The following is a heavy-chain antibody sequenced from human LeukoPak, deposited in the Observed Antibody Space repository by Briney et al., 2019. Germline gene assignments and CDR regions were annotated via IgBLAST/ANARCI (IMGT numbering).Heavy chain of an antibody. CDR3: ARHPRTVTNSPFDY. V-gene: IGHV4-4*07. D-gene: IGHD4-17*01. J-gene: IGHJ4*02. CDR2: IHPTGST. Sequence: PSETLSLTCTVSGDSISNYYWSWIRQPAGKGLEWIGRIHPTGSTDYNPSLKSRVTISVDTSKNQFSLNLNSVTAADTAVYYCARHPRTVTNSPFDYWGQGTLVTVSS. CDR1: GDSISNYY.